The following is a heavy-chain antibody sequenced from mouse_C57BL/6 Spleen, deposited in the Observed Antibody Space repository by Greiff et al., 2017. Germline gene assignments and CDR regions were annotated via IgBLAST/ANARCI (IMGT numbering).Heavy chain of an antibody. J-gene: IGHJ3*01. CDR2: IYPGSGNT. CDR3: ARGGLRPGAWFAY. CDR1: GYTFTDYY. Sequence: VKLMESGAELVRPGASVKLSCKASGYTFTDYYINWVKQRPGQGLEWIARIYPGSGNTYYNEKFKGKATLTAEKSSSTAYMQLSSLTSEDSAVYFCARGGLRPGAWFAYWGQGTLVTVSA. V-gene: IGHV1-76*01. D-gene: IGHD2-4*01.